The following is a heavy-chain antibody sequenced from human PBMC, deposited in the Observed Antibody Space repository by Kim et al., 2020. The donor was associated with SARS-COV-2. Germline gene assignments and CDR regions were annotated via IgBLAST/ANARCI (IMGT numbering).Heavy chain of an antibody. V-gene: IGHV3-72*01. Sequence: GGSLRLSCAASGFTFSDHYMDRVRQAPGKGLEWVVRTRNKANSYTTEYAASVKGRFTISRDDSKNSLYLQMNSLKTEDTAVYYCARAPVTTDYYYYGMDVWGQGTTVTVSS. J-gene: IGHJ6*02. D-gene: IGHD4-17*01. CDR1: GFTFSDHY. CDR2: TRNKANSYTT. CDR3: ARAPVTTDYYYYGMDV.